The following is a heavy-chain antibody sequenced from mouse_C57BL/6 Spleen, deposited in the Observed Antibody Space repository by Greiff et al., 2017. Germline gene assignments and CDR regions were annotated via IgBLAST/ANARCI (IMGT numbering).Heavy chain of an antibody. CDR1: GFTFSDYY. Sequence: EVKVVESEGGLVQPGSSMKLSCTASGFTFSDYYMAWVRQVPEKGLEWVANINYDGSSTYYLDSLKSRFIISRDNAKNILYLQMSSLKSEDTATYYCARGLLGYAMDYWGQGTSVTVSS. CDR2: INYDGSST. CDR3: ARGLLGYAMDY. J-gene: IGHJ4*01. D-gene: IGHD2-3*01. V-gene: IGHV5-16*01.